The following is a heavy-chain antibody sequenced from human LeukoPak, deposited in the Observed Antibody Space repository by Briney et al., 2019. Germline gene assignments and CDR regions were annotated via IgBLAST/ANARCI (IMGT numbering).Heavy chain of an antibody. D-gene: IGHD1-1*01. V-gene: IGHV4-34*01. CDR2: INHSGST. CDR1: GGSFSGYY. CDR3: ARGDKNNWNDDDAEWDYKDY. J-gene: IGHJ4*02. Sequence: PSETLSLTCAVYGGSFSGYYWSWIRQPPGKGLEWIGEINHSGSTNYNPSLKSRVTISVDTSRNQFSLKLSSVTAADTAVYYCARGDKNNWNDDDAEWDYKDYWGQGTLVTVSS.